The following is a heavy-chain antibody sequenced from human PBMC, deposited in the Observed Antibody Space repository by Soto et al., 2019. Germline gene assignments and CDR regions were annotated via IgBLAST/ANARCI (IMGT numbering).Heavy chain of an antibody. D-gene: IGHD5-18*01. CDR2: VYWDDDK. CDR1: GFSLSTSGVG. CDR3: AHLPWKQLWPRAPVVY. J-gene: IGHJ4*02. V-gene: IGHV2-5*02. Sequence: SGPTLVNPTQTLTLTCTFSGFSLSTSGVGVGWIRQPPGKALEWLGIVYWDDDKRYSPSLKSRVTITKDTFKNQLVLTMTNMDPVDTATYYCAHLPWKQLWPRAPVVYWGQGTPVTVSS.